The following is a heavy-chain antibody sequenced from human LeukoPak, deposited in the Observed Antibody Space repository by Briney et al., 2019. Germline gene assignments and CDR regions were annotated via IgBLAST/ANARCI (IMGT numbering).Heavy chain of an antibody. CDR2: INHSGST. CDR1: GGSFSGYY. CDR3: ARRVGWLQLRIFGY. J-gene: IGHJ4*02. V-gene: IGHV4-34*01. Sequence: SETLSLTCAVYGGSFSGYYWSWIRQPPGKGLEWIGEINHSGSTNYNPSLKSRVTISVDTSKNQFSLKLSSVTAADTAVYYCARRVGWLQLRIFGYWGQGTLVTVSS. D-gene: IGHD5-24*01.